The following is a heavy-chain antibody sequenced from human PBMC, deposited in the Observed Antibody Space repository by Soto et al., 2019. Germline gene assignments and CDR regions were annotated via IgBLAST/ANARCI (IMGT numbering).Heavy chain of an antibody. CDR3: ASNRYMITFGGVTPDYGMDV. V-gene: IGHV1-69*04. CDR1: GGTFSNYA. CDR2: IIPILGIA. D-gene: IGHD3-16*01. J-gene: IGHJ6*02. Sequence: SVKVSCKASGGTFSNYAISWVRQAPGQGLEWMGRIIPILGIANYAQKFQGRVTITADKSTSTAYMELSSLRSEDTAVYYCASNRYMITFGGVTPDYGMDVWGQGTTVTVSS.